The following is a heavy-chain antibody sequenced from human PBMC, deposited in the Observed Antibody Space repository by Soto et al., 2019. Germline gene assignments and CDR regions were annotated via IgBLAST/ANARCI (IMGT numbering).Heavy chain of an antibody. CDR1: GGSISSGGYY. D-gene: IGHD2-15*01. CDR3: ARGGVASGYSDY. J-gene: IGHJ4*02. CDR2: IYNSGST. Sequence: PSETLSLTCTVSGGSISSGGYYWIWIRQHPGKGMEWIGYIYNSGSTYYNTYLKSRLTISVDTSKNQLSLNLKSVTDADTAVYYCARGGVASGYSDYWGQGTRVTVSS. V-gene: IGHV4-31*03.